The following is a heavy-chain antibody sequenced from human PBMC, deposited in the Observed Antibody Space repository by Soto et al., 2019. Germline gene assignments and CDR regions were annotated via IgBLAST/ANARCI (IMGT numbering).Heavy chain of an antibody. CDR2: ISSSSSTI. J-gene: IGHJ3*02. CDR3: ARGLRYGNDAFDI. D-gene: IGHD5-18*01. Sequence: GSLRLSCAASGFTFSSYSMNWVRQAPGKGLEWVSYISSSSSTIYYADSVKGRFTISRDNAKNSLYLQMNSLRAEDTAVYYCARGLRYGNDAFDIWGQGTMVTV. V-gene: IGHV3-48*01. CDR1: GFTFSSYS.